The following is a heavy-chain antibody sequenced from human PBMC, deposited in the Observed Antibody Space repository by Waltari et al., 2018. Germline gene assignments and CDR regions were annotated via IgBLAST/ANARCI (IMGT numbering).Heavy chain of an antibody. Sequence: QVQLQESGPGLVKPSATLSLTCTVSGGSISRHYWSWIRQPPGTGLEWIGYIYYSGITNYNPCLKSRITISVETSKNQFSLKLSSVTAAETAGYYWARGSTVTKYWGQGTLVTVSS. V-gene: IGHV4-59*11. CDR1: GGSISRHY. CDR3: ARGSTVTKY. D-gene: IGHD4-17*01. J-gene: IGHJ4*02. CDR2: IYYSGIT.